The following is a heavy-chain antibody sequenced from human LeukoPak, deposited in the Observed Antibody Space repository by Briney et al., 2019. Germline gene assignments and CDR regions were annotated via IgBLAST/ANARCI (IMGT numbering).Heavy chain of an antibody. CDR2: INHSGST. Sequence: SETLSLTCAVYGGSFSGYYWSWIRQPPGKGLEWIGEINHSGSTNYNPSLKSRVTISVDTSKNQFSLKLSSVTAADTAVYYCAGAGAGLLRYYYYGMDVWGQGTTVTVSS. CDR3: AGAGAGLLRYYYYGMDV. D-gene: IGHD2-15*01. J-gene: IGHJ6*02. CDR1: GGSFSGYY. V-gene: IGHV4-34*01.